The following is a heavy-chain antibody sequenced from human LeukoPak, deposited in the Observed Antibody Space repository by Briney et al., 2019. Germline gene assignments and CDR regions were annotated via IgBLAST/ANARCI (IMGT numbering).Heavy chain of an antibody. CDR1: GYTFTSYY. Sequence: ASVKVSCKASGYTFTSYYMHWVRQAPGQGLEWMGIINPSGGSTSYAQKFQGRVTITRDMSTSKVYMELSRLRSEDTAVYYCARGDSYYYYYMDVWGQGTTVTVSS. CDR2: INPSGGST. V-gene: IGHV1-46*01. J-gene: IGHJ6*03. CDR3: ARGDSYYYYYMDV.